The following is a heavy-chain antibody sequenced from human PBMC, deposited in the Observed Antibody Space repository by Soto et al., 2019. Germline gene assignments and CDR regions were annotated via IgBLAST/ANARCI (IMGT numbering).Heavy chain of an antibody. CDR1: GYTFTGYY. D-gene: IGHD3-22*01. CDR2: INPNSGGT. Sequence: ASVKVSCKASGYTFTGYYMHWVRQAPGQGLEWMGWINPNSGGTNYAQKFQGRVTMTRDTSISTAYMELSRLRSDDTAVYYCATAVYYDSSGYYSDYWGQGTLVTVSP. J-gene: IGHJ4*02. CDR3: ATAVYYDSSGYYSDY. V-gene: IGHV1-2*02.